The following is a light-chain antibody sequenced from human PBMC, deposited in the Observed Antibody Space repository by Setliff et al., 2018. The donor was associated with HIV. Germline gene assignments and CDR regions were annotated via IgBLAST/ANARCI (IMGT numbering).Light chain of an antibody. CDR3: QSYDSSLSGYV. Sequence: QSALTQPPSVPGAPGQRVTISCTGSSSNIGAGFDVHWYQQFPGTAPKLLIYSFTNRPSGVPDRFSGSKSGTSASLAIAGLQAEDEADYYCQSYDSSLSGYVFGTGTKVTVL. CDR2: SFT. CDR1: SSNIGAGFD. V-gene: IGLV1-40*01. J-gene: IGLJ1*01.